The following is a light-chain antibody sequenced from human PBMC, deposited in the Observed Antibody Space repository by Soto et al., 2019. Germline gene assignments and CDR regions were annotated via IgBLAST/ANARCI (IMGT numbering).Light chain of an antibody. CDR1: QSVLYSSDNKNY. V-gene: IGKV4-1*01. Sequence: DIVMTQSPDSLAVSLGERATINCKSSQSVLYSSDNKNYLAWYQQKPGQPPKLLIYWASTRESGVPHRFSGSGSGTDFTLTISSLQAEDVAVYYCKQYYTTPFTFGPGTKVDIK. CDR3: KQYYTTPFT. J-gene: IGKJ3*01. CDR2: WAS.